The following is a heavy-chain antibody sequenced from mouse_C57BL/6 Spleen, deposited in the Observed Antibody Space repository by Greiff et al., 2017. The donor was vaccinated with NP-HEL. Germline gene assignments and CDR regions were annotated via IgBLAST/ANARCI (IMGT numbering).Heavy chain of an antibody. Sequence: VNLVESGPGLVQPSQSLSITCTVSGFSLTSYGVHWVRQSPGKGLEWLGVIWSGGSTDYNAAFISRLSISKDNSKSQVFFKMNSLQADDTAIYYCARYYYGSSYDYAMDYWGQGTSVTVSS. CDR2: IWSGGST. V-gene: IGHV2-2*01. CDR3: ARYYYGSSYDYAMDY. D-gene: IGHD1-1*01. CDR1: GFSLTSYG. J-gene: IGHJ4*01.